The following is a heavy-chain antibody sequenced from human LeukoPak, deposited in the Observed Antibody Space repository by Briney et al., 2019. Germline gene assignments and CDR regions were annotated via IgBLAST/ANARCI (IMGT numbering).Heavy chain of an antibody. CDR1: GFAFSSYS. D-gene: IGHD6-19*01. V-gene: IGHV3-30*18. J-gene: IGHJ4*02. CDR2: ISYDGSDK. Sequence: PGGSLRLSCAASGFAFSSYSMNWVRQAPGKGLEWVALISYDGSDKYYADSVKGRFTISRDNSKNTVFLQMNSLRAEDTAVYYCAKEVTSGWYTFQYWGQGALVTVSS. CDR3: AKEVTSGWYTFQY.